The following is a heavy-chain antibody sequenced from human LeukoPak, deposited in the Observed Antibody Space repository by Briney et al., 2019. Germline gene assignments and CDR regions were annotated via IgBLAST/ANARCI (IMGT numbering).Heavy chain of an antibody. D-gene: IGHD1-26*01. CDR1: GFIFSNYA. CDR2: GGSGGST. Sequence: GGSLRLSCAASGFIFSNYAMTWVRQAPGKGLEWVSYGGSGGSTYYADSVKGRFTVSRDNSKSTLYLQMNSLTAEDTAVYYCAKMRGQYYLSYYMDAWGKGTTVTVSS. V-gene: IGHV3-23*01. CDR3: AKMRGQYYLSYYMDA. J-gene: IGHJ6*03.